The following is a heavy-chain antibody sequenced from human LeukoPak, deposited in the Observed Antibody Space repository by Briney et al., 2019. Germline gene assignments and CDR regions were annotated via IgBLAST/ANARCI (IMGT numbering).Heavy chain of an antibody. CDR2: INHSGST. Sequence: SETLSLTCAVYGGSFSGYYWSWIRQPPGKGLEWIGEINHSGSTNYNPSLKSRVTISVDTSKNQFSLKLSSVTAADTAVYYCARRARIYGSGSYYRYYYYYYMDVWGKGTTVTVSS. V-gene: IGHV4-34*01. CDR1: GGSFSGYY. J-gene: IGHJ6*03. D-gene: IGHD3-10*01. CDR3: ARRARIYGSGSYYRYYYYYYMDV.